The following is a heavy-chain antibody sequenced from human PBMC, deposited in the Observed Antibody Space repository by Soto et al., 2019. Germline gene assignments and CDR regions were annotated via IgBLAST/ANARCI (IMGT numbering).Heavy chain of an antibody. CDR3: ARARNIVVVPAAIYFDY. CDR2: IYHSGST. J-gene: IGHJ4*02. V-gene: IGHV4-4*02. CDR1: GGSISSSNW. Sequence: TLSLTCAVSGGSISSSNWWSWVRQPPGKGLEWIGEIYHSGSTNYNPSLKSRVTISVDKSKNQFSLKLSSVTAADTAVYYCARARNIVVVPAAIYFDYWGQGTLVTVSS. D-gene: IGHD2-2*02.